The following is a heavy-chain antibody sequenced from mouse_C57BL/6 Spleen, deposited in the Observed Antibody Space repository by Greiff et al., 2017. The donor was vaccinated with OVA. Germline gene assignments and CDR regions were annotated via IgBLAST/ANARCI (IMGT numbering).Heavy chain of an antibody. Sequence: QVQLQQPGAELVMPGASVKLSCKASGYTFTSYWMHWVKQRPGQGLGWIGEIDPSDSYTNYNQKFKGKSTLTVDKSSSTAYMQLSSLTSEDSAVYYCASARQLRPVFAYWGQGTLVTVSA. CDR2: IDPSDSYT. CDR1: GYTFTSYW. D-gene: IGHD3-2*02. V-gene: IGHV1-69*01. CDR3: ASARQLRPVFAY. J-gene: IGHJ3*01.